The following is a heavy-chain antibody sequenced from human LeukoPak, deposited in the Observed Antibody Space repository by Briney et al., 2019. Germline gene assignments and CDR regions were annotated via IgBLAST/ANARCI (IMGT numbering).Heavy chain of an antibody. J-gene: IGHJ3*02. CDR3: AREVGAGYDFWSGYPYGSAFDI. Sequence: SETLSLTCSVSGGSFSSYFWSWIRQPPGKGLEWIGYIYYSGSTNYNPSLKSRVTISVDTSKNQFSLKLSSVTAADTAVYYCAREVGAGYDFWSGYPYGSAFDIWGQGTMVTVSS. D-gene: IGHD3-3*01. CDR1: GGSFSSYF. CDR2: IYYSGST. V-gene: IGHV4-59*01.